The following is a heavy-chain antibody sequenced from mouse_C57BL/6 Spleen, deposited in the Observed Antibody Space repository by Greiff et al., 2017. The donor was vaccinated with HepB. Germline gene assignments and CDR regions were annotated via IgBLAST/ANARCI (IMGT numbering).Heavy chain of an antibody. CDR3: ARCRQLLSYFDY. D-gene: IGHD3-2*01. Sequence: QVQLKQPGTELVKPGASVKLSCKASGYTFTSYWMHWVKQRPGQGLEWIGNINPSNGGTNYNEKFKSKATLTVDKSSSTAYMQLSSLTSEDSAVYYCARCRQLLSYFDYWGQGTTLTVSS. V-gene: IGHV1-53*01. CDR1: GYTFTSYW. CDR2: INPSNGGT. J-gene: IGHJ2*01.